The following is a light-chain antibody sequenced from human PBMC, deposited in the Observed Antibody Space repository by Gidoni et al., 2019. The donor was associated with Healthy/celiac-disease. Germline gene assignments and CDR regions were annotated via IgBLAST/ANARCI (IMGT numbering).Light chain of an antibody. CDR2: AAS. V-gene: IGKV1-9*01. CDR1: QGISSY. J-gene: IGKJ5*01. Sequence: DIQLTQSPSFLSASVRDRVTITCRASQGISSYLAWYQQKPGKAPKLLIYAASTLQSGVPSRFSGSGSGTEFTLTIRSLQPEDFATYYCQQLNSYRITFXQXTRLXIK. CDR3: QQLNSYRIT.